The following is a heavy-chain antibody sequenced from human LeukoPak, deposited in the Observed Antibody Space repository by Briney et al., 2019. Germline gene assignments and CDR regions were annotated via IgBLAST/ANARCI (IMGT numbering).Heavy chain of an antibody. Sequence: VGSLRLSCAASGFTFSSYAMRWVRQAPGKGLEWVSGISGSGGSTYYADSVKGRFTISRDNSKNTLYLQMNSLRAEDTAVYYCAKPGDSGGYYFDYWGQGTLVTVSS. CDR3: AKPGDSGGYYFDY. D-gene: IGHD6-19*01. J-gene: IGHJ4*02. CDR1: GFTFSSYA. V-gene: IGHV3-23*01. CDR2: ISGSGGST.